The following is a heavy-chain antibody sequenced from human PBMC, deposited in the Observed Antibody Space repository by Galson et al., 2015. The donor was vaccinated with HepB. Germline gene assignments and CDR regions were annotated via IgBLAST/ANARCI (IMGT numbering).Heavy chain of an antibody. J-gene: IGHJ4*02. V-gene: IGHV3-11*05. CDR2: ISSSSSYT. CDR3: AREQPLDGYKFDY. Sequence: SLRLSCAASGFTFSDYYMSWIRQAPGKGLEWVSYISSSSSYTNYADSVKGRFTISRDNAKNSLYLQMNSLRAEDTAVYYCAREQPLDGYKFDYWGQGTLVTVSS. CDR1: GFTFSDYY. D-gene: IGHD5-24*01.